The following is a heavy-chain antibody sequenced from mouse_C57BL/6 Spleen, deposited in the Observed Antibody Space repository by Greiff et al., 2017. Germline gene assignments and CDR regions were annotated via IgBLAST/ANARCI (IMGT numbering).Heavy chain of an antibody. V-gene: IGHV1-82*01. D-gene: IGHD2-3*01. CDR2: IYPGDGDT. CDR3: ARENDGFFDY. CDR1: GYAFSSSW. Sequence: VQLQQSGPELVKPGASVKISCKASGYAFSSSWMNWVKQRPGKGLEWIGRIYPGDGDTNYNGKFKGKATLTADKSSSTAYMQRSSLTSEDSAVYFCARENDGFFDYWGQGTTLTVSS. J-gene: IGHJ2*01.